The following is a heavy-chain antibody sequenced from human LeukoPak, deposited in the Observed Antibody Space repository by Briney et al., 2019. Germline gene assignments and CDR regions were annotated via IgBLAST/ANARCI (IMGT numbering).Heavy chain of an antibody. D-gene: IGHD3-22*01. J-gene: IGHJ4*02. CDR3: ARANEYYYDSSGYYLVY. CDR2: IYYSGST. Sequence: SQTLSLTCTVSGGSISSGGYYWSWIRQHPGKGLEWIGYIYYSGSTYYNPSLKSRVTISVDTSKNQFSLKLSSVTAADTAVYYCARANEYYYDSSGYYLVYWGQGTLVTVSP. V-gene: IGHV4-31*03. CDR1: GGSISSGGYY.